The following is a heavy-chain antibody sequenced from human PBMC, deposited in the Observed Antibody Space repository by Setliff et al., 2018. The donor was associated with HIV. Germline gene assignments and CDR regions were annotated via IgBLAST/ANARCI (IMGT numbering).Heavy chain of an antibody. CDR1: GGSIIDSRYF. V-gene: IGHV4-39*01. D-gene: IGHD3-3*01. CDR2: VYYSGIT. Sequence: SETLSLTCTVSGGSIIDSRYFWGWIRQPPGKGLEWIGSVYYSGITYYSSSLKSRVTVSVDTSRIQFSLKLTSVTAADTAGYKCVRHVWSDDFLVPGWFDSWSQGTLVTVSS. J-gene: IGHJ5*01. CDR3: VRHVWSDDFLVPGWFDS.